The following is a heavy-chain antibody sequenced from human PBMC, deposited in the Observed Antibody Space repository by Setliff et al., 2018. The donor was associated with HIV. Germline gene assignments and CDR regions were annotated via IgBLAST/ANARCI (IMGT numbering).Heavy chain of an antibody. J-gene: IGHJ5*02. CDR2: INHSKHT. CDR3: ARDRSKYGTGSSAYNWFDP. D-gene: IGHD3-16*01. Sequence: PSETLSLTCAVYGGSFSDYNWSWIRQPPGKGLEWIAEINHSKHTIYNPSLKSRVTISVDTSKNQVSLKLKSVTAADTAVYFCARDRSKYGTGSSAYNWFDPWGPGTLVTVSS. V-gene: IGHV4-34*01. CDR1: GGSFSDYN.